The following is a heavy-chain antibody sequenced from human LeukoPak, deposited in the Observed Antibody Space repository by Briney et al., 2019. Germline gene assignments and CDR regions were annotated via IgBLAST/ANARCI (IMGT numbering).Heavy chain of an antibody. D-gene: IGHD3-10*01. V-gene: IGHV3-21*01. Sequence: PGGSLRLSCAASGFTFSSYTMNWVRQAPGKGLEWVSSISSSSGYIYYAESVKGRFTISRDSARNSLYLQMNSLRAEDTAVYYCARVVVSSGSLDYWGQGALVTVTS. J-gene: IGHJ4*02. CDR2: ISSSSGYI. CDR3: ARVVVSSGSLDY. CDR1: GFTFSSYT.